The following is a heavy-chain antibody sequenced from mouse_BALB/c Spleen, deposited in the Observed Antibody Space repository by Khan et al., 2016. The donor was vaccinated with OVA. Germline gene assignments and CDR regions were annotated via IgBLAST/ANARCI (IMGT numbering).Heavy chain of an antibody. CDR3: TKGGRVAY. CDR1: GYTFTDYA. D-gene: IGHD1-1*02. CDR2: ISTYYGDA. J-gene: IGHJ3*01. Sequence: QVRLQQSGAELVRPGVSVKISCKGSGYTFTDYAMHWVKQSHAKTLEWIGVISTYYGDADYNQKFQGKASMTVDKSSSTAYMELARLTSEDSAIDYGTKGGRVAYWGQGTLVTVSA. V-gene: IGHV1S137*01.